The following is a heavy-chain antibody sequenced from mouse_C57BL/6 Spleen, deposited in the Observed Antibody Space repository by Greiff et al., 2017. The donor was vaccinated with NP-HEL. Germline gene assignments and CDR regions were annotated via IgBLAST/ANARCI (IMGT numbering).Heavy chain of an antibody. CDR1: GYTFTDYN. Sequence: EVQLQQSGPELVKPGASVKIPCKASGYTFTDYNMDWVKQSHGKNLEWIGDINPNNGGTIYNQKFKGKATLTVDKSSSTAYMELRSLTSEDTAVYYCARHYGSSSWYFDVWGTGTTVTVSS. CDR2: INPNNGGT. CDR3: ARHYGSSSWYFDV. V-gene: IGHV1-18*01. J-gene: IGHJ1*03. D-gene: IGHD1-1*01.